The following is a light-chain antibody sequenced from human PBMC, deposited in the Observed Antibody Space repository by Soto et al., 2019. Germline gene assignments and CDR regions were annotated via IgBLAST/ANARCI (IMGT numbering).Light chain of an antibody. CDR3: HQFGSSPLDT. V-gene: IGKV3-20*01. J-gene: IGKJ3*01. CDR1: QTISSSF. CDR2: RAS. Sequence: EIVLTQSPGTLSLSPGERATLSCRASQTISSSFFAWYQQKPGQAPRLLIYRASRRAPGIPDRFSGSGSWTYFTLSISRLKLEDFAVYYCHQFGSSPLDTFGPGTKVEIK.